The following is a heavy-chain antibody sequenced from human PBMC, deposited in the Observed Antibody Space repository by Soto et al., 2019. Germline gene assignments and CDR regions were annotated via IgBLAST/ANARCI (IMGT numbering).Heavy chain of an antibody. CDR2: IYWDDDK. V-gene: IGHV2-5*02. D-gene: IGHD2-15*01. J-gene: IGHJ4*02. CDR1: GFSLSTSGVG. CDR3: AHYCSGGSCYSVDY. Sequence: QITLKESGPPLVKPTQTLTLTCTFSGFSLSTSGVGVGWIRQPPGKALEWLALIYWDDDKRYSPSLKSRLTITKDTPKNQVVLTMTNMDPVDTATYYCAHYCSGGSCYSVDYWGQGTLVTVSS.